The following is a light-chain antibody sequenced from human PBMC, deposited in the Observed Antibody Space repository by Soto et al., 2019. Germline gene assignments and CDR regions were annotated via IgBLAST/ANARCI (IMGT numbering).Light chain of an antibody. CDR3: QQYNNWPPYT. J-gene: IGKJ2*01. CDR2: GAS. V-gene: IGKV3-15*01. CDR1: QSVSSN. Sequence: EIVMTQSAATLSVSPGERATLSCRASQSVSSNLAWYQQKPGQAPRILIYGASTRATGIPARFSGSGSGTAFTLPISSLQSEDFAVYYCQQYNNWPPYTFGQGTKLEIK.